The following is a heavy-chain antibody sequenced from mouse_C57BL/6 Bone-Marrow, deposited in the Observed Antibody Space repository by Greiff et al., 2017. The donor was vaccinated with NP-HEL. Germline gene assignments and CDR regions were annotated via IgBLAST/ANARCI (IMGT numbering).Heavy chain of an antibody. D-gene: IGHD1-1*01. J-gene: IGHJ2*01. CDR3: ARDYGLDY. CDR2: INPNNGGT. CDR1: GYTFTDYN. V-gene: IGHV1-18*01. Sequence: VQLQQSGPELVKPGASVKIPCKASGYTFTDYNMAWVKQSHGKSLEWIGAINPNNGGTIYNQKFKGKATLTVDKSSSTAYMELRSLTSEDTAVYYCARDYGLDYWGQGTTLTVSS.